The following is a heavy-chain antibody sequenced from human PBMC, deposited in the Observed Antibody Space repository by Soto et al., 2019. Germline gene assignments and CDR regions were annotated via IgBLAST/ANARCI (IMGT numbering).Heavy chain of an antibody. CDR3: ARDNYYDSSGPSYYYYGMDV. CDR1: GYTFTSYA. Sequence: GASVKVSCKASGYTFTSYAMHWVRQAPGQRLEWMGWINAGNGNTKYSQKFQGRVTITRDTSASTAYMELSSLRSEDTAVYYCARDNYYDSSGPSYYYYGMDVWGQGTTVTVSS. V-gene: IGHV1-3*01. CDR2: INAGNGNT. D-gene: IGHD3-22*01. J-gene: IGHJ6*02.